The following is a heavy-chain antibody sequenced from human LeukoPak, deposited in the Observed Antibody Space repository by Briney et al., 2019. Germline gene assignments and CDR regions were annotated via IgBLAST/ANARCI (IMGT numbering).Heavy chain of an antibody. J-gene: IGHJ4*02. CDR3: TTQLRFLEWLFFDY. V-gene: IGHV3-15*01. CDR1: GFTFSSYA. Sequence: GGSLRLSCAASGFTFSSYAMSWVRQAPGKGLEWVGRIKSKTDGGTTDYAAPVKGRFTISRDDSKNTLYLQMNSLKTEDTAVYYCTTQLRFLEWLFFDYWGQGTLVTVSS. CDR2: IKSKTDGGTT. D-gene: IGHD3-3*01.